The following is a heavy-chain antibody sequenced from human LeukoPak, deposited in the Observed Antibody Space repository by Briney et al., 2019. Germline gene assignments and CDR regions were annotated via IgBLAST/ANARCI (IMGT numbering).Heavy chain of an antibody. CDR3: ARDLGNWGWNDF. Sequence: QPGGSLRLSCAASGFTFSSYEMNWVRQAPGKGLEWVSYISSSGSTIYYADSVKGRFTISRDNSKNTLYLQMNSLRAEDTAVYYCARDLGNWGWNDFWGQGTLVTVSS. CDR2: ISSSGSTI. CDR1: GFTFSSYE. D-gene: IGHD7-27*01. J-gene: IGHJ4*02. V-gene: IGHV3-48*03.